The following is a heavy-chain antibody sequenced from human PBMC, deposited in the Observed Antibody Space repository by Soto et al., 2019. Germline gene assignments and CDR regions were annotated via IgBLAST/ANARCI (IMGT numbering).Heavy chain of an antibody. V-gene: IGHV4-59*11. Sequence: QVQLQESGPGLVKPSETLSLTCTVSGGSISNHYWNWIRQPPGKGLEWIWYIYYSGNTNYNPTLKSRVTMSVDTSQIQISLKLSSVTAADTAVYYCTRANWDSEYWGQGTLVTVSS. D-gene: IGHD7-27*01. CDR1: GGSISNHY. J-gene: IGHJ4*02. CDR2: IYYSGNT. CDR3: TRANWDSEY.